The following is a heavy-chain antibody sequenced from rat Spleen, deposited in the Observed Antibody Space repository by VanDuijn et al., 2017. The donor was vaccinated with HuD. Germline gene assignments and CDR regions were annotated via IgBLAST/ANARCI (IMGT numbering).Heavy chain of an antibody. J-gene: IGHJ3*01. CDR3: ARHGGLRNWFAY. CDR1: GFTFSDYD. Sequence: EVQLVESGGGLVQPGRSLKLSCTASGFTFSDYDMAWVRQAPTKGLEWIASISSGGDNTYYRDSVKGRFTISRDAAKSTQCLQMDSLRSEDTATYYWARHGGLRNWFAYWGQGTLVTVSS. D-gene: IGHD1-11*01. V-gene: IGHV5S13*01. CDR2: ISSGGDNT.